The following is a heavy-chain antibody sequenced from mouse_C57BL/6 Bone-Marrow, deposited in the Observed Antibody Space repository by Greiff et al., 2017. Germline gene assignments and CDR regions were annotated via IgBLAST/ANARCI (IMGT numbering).Heavy chain of an antibody. CDR1: GYTFTSYW. CDR2: IDPSDSYT. D-gene: IGHD1-1*01. J-gene: IGHJ1*03. CDR3: AYYYGSSYWYFDV. Sequence: VQLQQPGAELVRPGTSVKLSCKASGYTFTSYWMHWVKQRPGQGLEWIGVIDPSDSYTNYNQKFKGKATLTVDTSSSTAYMQLSSLTSEDSAVYYCAYYYGSSYWYFDVWGTGTTVTVSS. V-gene: IGHV1-59*01.